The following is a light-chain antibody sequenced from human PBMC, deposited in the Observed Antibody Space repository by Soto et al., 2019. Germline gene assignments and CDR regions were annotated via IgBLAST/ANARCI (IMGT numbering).Light chain of an antibody. J-gene: IGKJ2*03. CDR3: QQYGSSPMYS. V-gene: IGKV3-20*01. Sequence: EIVLTQSPGTLSLSPGERVTLSCRASQSISNDHLAWYQQKPGQAPRLLIHGTSNRATGIPDRFSGSGSGTDFTLTFSRLEPEDFAVYYCQQYGSSPMYSFGQGTKLEIK. CDR1: QSISNDH. CDR2: GTS.